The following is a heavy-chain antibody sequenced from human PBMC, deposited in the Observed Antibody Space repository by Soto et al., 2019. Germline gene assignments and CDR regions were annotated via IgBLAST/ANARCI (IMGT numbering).Heavy chain of an antibody. Sequence: QVQLQESGPGLVKPSATLSLTCTVSGASLSNFYWSWIRQPAGKGLEWIGRVFPSGNTNYNPSLKSRVTMSIDSSKNQSSLTLNSVTAADTAVYYCARGSWERDYGGQGTLVIVSS. V-gene: IGHV4-4*07. CDR2: VFPSGNT. CDR3: ARGSWERDY. J-gene: IGHJ4*02. D-gene: IGHD1-26*01. CDR1: GASLSNFY.